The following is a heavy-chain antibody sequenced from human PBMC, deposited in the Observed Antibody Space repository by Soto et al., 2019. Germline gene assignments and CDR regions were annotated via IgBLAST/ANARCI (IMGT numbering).Heavy chain of an antibody. CDR3: ARDGQGIVVGNDY. J-gene: IGHJ4*02. CDR2: IIPIFGTA. CDR1: AGTFSRYT. Sequence: SGNFSCKTSAGTFSRYTISWVRQAPGQGLEWMGGIIPIFGTANYAQKFQGRVTITADESTSTAYMELSRLRSDDTAVYYCARDGQGIVVGNDYWGQGTLVTVSS. D-gene: IGHD3-22*01. V-gene: IGHV1-69*13.